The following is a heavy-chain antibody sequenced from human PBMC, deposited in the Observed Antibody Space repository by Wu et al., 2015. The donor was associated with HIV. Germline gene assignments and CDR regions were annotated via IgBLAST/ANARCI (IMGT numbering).Heavy chain of an antibody. V-gene: IGHV1-46*03. CDR3: ARALPHYGGKGGAYFDY. Sequence: QVQLVQSGAEVKKPGASVKVSCKASGYTFTSYYMHWVRQAPGQGLEWMGIINPSGGSTSYAQKFQGRVTMTRDTSTSTVYMELSSLRSEDTAVYYCARALPHYGGKGGAYFDYVGPGNPGHRLL. CDR2: INPSGGST. CDR1: GYTFTSYY. J-gene: IGHJ4*02. D-gene: IGHD4-23*01.